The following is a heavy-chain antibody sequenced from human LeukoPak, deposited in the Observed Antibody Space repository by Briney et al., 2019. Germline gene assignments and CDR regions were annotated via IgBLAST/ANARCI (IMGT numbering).Heavy chain of an antibody. Sequence: PGGSLRLSCAASGFTFSSYGMHWVRQAPGKGLEWVAVIWYDGSNKYYADSVKGRFTISRDNSKNTLYLQMNSLRAEDTAVYYCASELDTAMVTPASYYYGMDVWGQGTTVTVSS. CDR1: GFTFSSYG. CDR3: ASELDTAMVTPASYYYGMDV. CDR2: IWYDGSNK. V-gene: IGHV3-33*01. J-gene: IGHJ6*02. D-gene: IGHD5-18*01.